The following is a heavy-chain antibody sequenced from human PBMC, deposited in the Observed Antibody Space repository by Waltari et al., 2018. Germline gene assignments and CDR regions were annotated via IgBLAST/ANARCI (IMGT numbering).Heavy chain of an antibody. CDR1: GGTFSSYA. Sequence: QVQLVQSGAEVKKPGSSVTVSCKASGGTFSSYAISWVRQAPGQGLEWMGGSIPIFGTANYAQKFQGRVTITADESTSTAYMELSSLRSEDTAVYYCARVKLGISWYFDLWGRGTLVTVSS. J-gene: IGHJ2*01. CDR3: ARVKLGISWYFDL. V-gene: IGHV1-69*01. D-gene: IGHD7-27*01. CDR2: SIPIFGTA.